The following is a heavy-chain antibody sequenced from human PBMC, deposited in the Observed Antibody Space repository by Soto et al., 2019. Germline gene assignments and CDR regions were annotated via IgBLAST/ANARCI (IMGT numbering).Heavy chain of an antibody. V-gene: IGHV1-69*12. D-gene: IGHD4-17*01. CDR1: GDSFSNYG. J-gene: IGHJ4*02. CDR3: AKLPPRTTATAYYFDY. CDR2: IIPILDTA. Sequence: QVQLVQSGAEVKKPGSSVKVSCKASGDSFSNYGISWVRQAPGQGLEWVGGIIPILDTANYAQKFQGRVTITADESTNTAYMELSSLRSEDTAVYYCAKLPPRTTATAYYFDYWGQGTLVTVSS.